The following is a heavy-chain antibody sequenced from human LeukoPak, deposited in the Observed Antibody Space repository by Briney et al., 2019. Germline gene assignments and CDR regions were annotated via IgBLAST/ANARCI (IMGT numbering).Heavy chain of an antibody. J-gene: IGHJ6*02. Sequence: GSLRLSCAASGFTFSSYAMSWVRQPPGKGLEWIGEINHSGSTNYNPSLKSRVTISVDTSKNQFSLKLSSVTAADTAVYYCARVGIGQQLDYYYYYGMDVWGQGTTVTVSS. CDR3: ARVGIGQQLDYYYYYGMDV. V-gene: IGHV4-34*01. CDR2: INHSGST. D-gene: IGHD6-13*01. CDR1: GFTFSSYA.